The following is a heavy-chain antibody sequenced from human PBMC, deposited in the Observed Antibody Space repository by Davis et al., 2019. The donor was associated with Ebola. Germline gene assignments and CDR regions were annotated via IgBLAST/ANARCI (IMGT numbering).Heavy chain of an antibody. Sequence: GESLKISCAASGFTFSSYAMHWVRQAPGKGLEWVAVISYDGSNKYYADSVKGRFTISRDNSKNTLYLQMNSLRAEDTAVYYCASPLSTVTTGNYYYYYGMDVWGQGTTVTVSS. CDR3: ASPLSTVTTGNYYYYYGMDV. D-gene: IGHD4-17*01. CDR2: ISYDGSNK. V-gene: IGHV3-30-3*01. CDR1: GFTFSSYA. J-gene: IGHJ6*02.